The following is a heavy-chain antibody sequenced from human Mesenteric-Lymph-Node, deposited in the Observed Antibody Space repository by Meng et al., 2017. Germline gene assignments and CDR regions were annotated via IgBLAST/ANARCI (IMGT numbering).Heavy chain of an antibody. CDR1: GVSIRNDQW. CDR3: TTPYGDSIS. Sequence: VELPESGPGRVKPSGTSDLTCDVSGVSIRNDQWWSWVRQAPGKGLEWIGEIYHSGRTNYNPSVKSRVSMSVDKSQNHFSLRLSSVTAADTAVYYCTTPYGDSISWGQGTLVTVSS. V-gene: IGHV4-4*02. J-gene: IGHJ4*02. CDR2: IYHSGRT. D-gene: IGHD4-17*01.